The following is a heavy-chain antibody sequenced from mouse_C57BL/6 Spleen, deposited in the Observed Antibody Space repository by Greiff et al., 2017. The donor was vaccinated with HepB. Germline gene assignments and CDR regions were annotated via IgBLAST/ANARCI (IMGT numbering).Heavy chain of an antibody. Sequence: QVQLQQPGAELVRPGSSVKLSCKASGYTFTSYWMHWVKQRPIQGLEWIGNIDPSDSETHYNQKFKDKATLTVDKSSSTAYMQLSSLTSEDSAVYYCARKEGNYGTWFAYWGQGTLVTVSA. CDR3: ARKEGNYGTWFAY. CDR1: GYTFTSYW. D-gene: IGHD2-1*01. CDR2: IDPSDSET. V-gene: IGHV1-52*01. J-gene: IGHJ3*01.